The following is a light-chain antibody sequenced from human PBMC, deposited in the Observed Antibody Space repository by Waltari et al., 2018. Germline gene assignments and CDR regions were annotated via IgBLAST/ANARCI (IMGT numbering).Light chain of an antibody. CDR2: KAS. J-gene: IGKJ4*01. CDR1: QSISSW. V-gene: IGKV1-5*03. CDR3: QQYNSYPLT. Sequence: DIQMTQSPSPLSASVGDRVTITCRASQSISSWLAWYQQKPGKAPKLLIYKASSLERGVPSRFSGSGSGTEFTLTISSLQPDDFATYYCQQYNSYPLTFGGGTKVEIK.